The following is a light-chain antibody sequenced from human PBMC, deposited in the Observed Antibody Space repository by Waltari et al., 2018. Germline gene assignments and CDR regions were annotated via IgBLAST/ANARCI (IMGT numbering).Light chain of an antibody. CDR3: ATWDDSLNGVV. J-gene: IGLJ2*01. Sequence: QSVVTQPPAASGTPGQRVTISCSGTTSNLGRNIVTWYQQVPGTGPKLLIHSKNQRPSGVPDRFSASKSGTSASLAINGLQSEDEADYYCATWDDSLNGVVFGGGTKLTVL. CDR2: SKN. CDR1: TSNLGRNI. V-gene: IGLV1-44*01.